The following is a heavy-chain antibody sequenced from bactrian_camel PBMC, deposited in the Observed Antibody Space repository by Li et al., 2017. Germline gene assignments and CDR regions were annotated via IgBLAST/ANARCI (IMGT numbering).Heavy chain of an antibody. V-gene: IGHV3-1*01. D-gene: IGHD7*01. CDR2: IHRAGGSP. CDR1: GFTFGDYA. J-gene: IGHJ4*01. CDR3: ANDNGGDVY. Sequence: DVQLVESGGGLVQPGGSLRLSCSTSGFTFGDYAMAWIRQAPGKGLEWVSRIHRAGGSPTYADSVKGRFTISRDNAKNTLYLQLNSLKTEDTAMYYCANDNGGDVYWGRGTQVTVS.